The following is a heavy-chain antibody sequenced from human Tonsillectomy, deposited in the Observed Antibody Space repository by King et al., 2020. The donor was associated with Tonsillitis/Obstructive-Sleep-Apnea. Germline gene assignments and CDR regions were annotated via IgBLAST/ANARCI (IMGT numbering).Heavy chain of an antibody. V-gene: IGHV4-59*01. D-gene: IGHD3-3*01. CDR3: ARAQDDVWRIGYYYDYMDV. CDR1: GGSIRNYY. Sequence: QLQESGPGLVKPSETLSLTCTVSGGSIRNYYWSWIRQPPGKGLEWIGYIYYSGSTNYNPSLKSRVTISVDMSKNQFSLKLTSVTAADTAVYYCARAQDDVWRIGYYYDYMDVWGKGTTGTVSS. J-gene: IGHJ6*03. CDR2: IYYSGST.